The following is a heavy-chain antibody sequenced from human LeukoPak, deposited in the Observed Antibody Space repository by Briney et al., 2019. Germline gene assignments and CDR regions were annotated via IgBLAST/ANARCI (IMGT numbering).Heavy chain of an antibody. J-gene: IGHJ4*02. CDR1: GSTFSSYA. D-gene: IGHD6-13*01. CDR3: AKVPSSSWYKGIDY. Sequence: GGSLRLSCAASGSTFSSYAMSWVRQAPGKGLEWVSSISGSGGSTYYADSVKGRFTISRDNSKNTLFLQMNSLRAEDTALYYCAKVPSSSWYKGIDYWGQGALVTVSS. V-gene: IGHV3-23*01. CDR2: ISGSGGST.